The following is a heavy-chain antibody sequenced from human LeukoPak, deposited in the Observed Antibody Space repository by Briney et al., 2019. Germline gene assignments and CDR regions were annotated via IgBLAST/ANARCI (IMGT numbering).Heavy chain of an antibody. CDR1: GGSVRSDSYY. CDR3: ASSVDTAMVYHY. D-gene: IGHD5-18*01. CDR2: IYYSGST. V-gene: IGHV4-61*01. Sequence: SETLSLTCTVSGGSVRSDSYYWSWIRQPPGKGLEWIGYIYYSGSTNYNPSLKSRVTISVDTSKNQFSLKLSSVTAADTAVYYCASSVDTAMVYHYWGQGTLVTVSS. J-gene: IGHJ4*02.